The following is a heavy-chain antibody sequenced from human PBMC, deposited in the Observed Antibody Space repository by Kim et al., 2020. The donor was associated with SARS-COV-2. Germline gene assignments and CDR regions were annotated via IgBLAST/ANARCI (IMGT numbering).Heavy chain of an antibody. J-gene: IGHJ6*02. CDR3: AREYCSSTSCHGDYYGMDV. CDR1: GDTFTSYY. V-gene: IGHV1-46*01. D-gene: IGHD2-2*01. Sequence: ASVKVSCKASGDTFTSYYLHWVRQAPGQGLEWMGIINPSGGSTSYAQKFQGRVTMTRDTSTSTAYMELSSLRSEDTAVYYCAREYCSSTSCHGDYYGMDVWGQGTTVTVSS. CDR2: INPSGGST.